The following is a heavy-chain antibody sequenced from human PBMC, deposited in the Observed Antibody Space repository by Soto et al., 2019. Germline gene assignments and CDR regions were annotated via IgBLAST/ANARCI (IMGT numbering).Heavy chain of an antibody. CDR2: ISYDGNNK. CDR1: GFTFSSYG. J-gene: IGHJ4*02. D-gene: IGHD3-10*01. Sequence: ESGGGVVQPGRSLRLSCAASGFTFSSYGMHWVRQAPGKGLEWVAVISYDGNNKYYADSVKGRFTISRDNSKNTLYLQMNSLRAEDTAVYYCAKDRQAGIFDYWGQGTLATVSS. CDR3: AKDRQAGIFDY. V-gene: IGHV3-30*18.